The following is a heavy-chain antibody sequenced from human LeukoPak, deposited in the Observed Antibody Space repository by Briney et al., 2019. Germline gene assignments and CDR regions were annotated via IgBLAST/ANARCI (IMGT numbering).Heavy chain of an antibody. CDR2: INKDGSEK. D-gene: IGHD2-21*01. CDR1: GFTFSYYW. V-gene: IGHV3-7*01. J-gene: IGHJ4*02. CDR3: AKGVSQYYFDY. Sequence: GGSLRLSCAASGFTFSYYWMSWVRQAPGKGLEWVANINKDGSEKYFVDSVKGRFTISRDNAQNSVYLQMDSLRVDDTAVYYCAKGVSQYYFDYWGQGTNVTVSS.